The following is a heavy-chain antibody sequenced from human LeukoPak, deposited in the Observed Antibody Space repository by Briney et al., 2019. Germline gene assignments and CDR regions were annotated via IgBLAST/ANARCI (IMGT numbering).Heavy chain of an antibody. V-gene: IGHV1-24*01. Sequence: ASVKVSCKVSGYTLAELSIHWVRQAPGQGLEWMGGFDPEDDEIIYAQRFQGRVTMTEDASTDTAYMELRSLRSEDTAVYYCATETGNFYFYSWGQGTLVTVSS. D-gene: IGHD1-7*01. CDR3: ATETGNFYFYS. J-gene: IGHJ4*02. CDR2: FDPEDDEI. CDR1: GYTLAELS.